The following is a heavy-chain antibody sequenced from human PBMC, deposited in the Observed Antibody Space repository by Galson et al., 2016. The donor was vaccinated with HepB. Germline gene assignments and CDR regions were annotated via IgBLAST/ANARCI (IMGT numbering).Heavy chain of an antibody. Sequence: SLRLSCAASGFTFSRYGMHWVRQAPGKGLEWVAVILYDGSKKYYADSVKGRFTTSRDNSKNTLYLQMNSLRAEDTAVYYCARDSFTIFGVTPNWFDPWGQGTLVTVSS. D-gene: IGHD3-3*01. CDR2: ILYDGSKK. CDR1: GFTFSRYG. CDR3: ARDSFTIFGVTPNWFDP. V-gene: IGHV3-33*01. J-gene: IGHJ5*02.